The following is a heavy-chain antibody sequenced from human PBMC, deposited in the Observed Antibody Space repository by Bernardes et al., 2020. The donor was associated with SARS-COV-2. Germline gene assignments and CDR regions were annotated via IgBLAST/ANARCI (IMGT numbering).Heavy chain of an antibody. CDR3: ARAFAPGVGAAAY. CDR2: INGSSSYT. V-gene: IGHV3-11*05. Sequence: GGSLRLSRAVSGFIFSDYYMSWIRQAPGKGLEWVSYINGSSSYTDYADSVKGRFTISRDNAKNSLYLQMNTLRAEDTAIYYCARAFAPGVGAAAYWGQGTLVSVST. D-gene: IGHD6-13*01. CDR1: GFIFSDYY. J-gene: IGHJ4*02.